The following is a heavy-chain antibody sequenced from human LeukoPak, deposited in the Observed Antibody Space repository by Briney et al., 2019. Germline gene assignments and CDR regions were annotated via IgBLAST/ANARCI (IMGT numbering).Heavy chain of an antibody. CDR1: GGPFRSYA. V-gene: IGHV1-69*05. CDR3: ARASSESIAARPYWFDP. J-gene: IGHJ5*02. Sequence: SVQVSCHASGGPFRSYAISWVRQAPGQGLEWMGGIIPIFGTANYAQKFQGRVTITTDESTSTAYMELSSLRSEDTAVYYCARASSESIAARPYWFDPWGQGTLVTVSS. CDR2: IIPIFGTA. D-gene: IGHD6-6*01.